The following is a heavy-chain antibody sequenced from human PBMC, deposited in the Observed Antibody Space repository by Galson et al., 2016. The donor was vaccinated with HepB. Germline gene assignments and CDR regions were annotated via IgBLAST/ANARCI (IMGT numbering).Heavy chain of an antibody. CDR2: INPSGGST. V-gene: IGHV1-46*01. CDR1: GYTFSTYY. CDR3: ARAGAISNYYYGMDV. D-gene: IGHD1-26*01. J-gene: IGHJ6*02. Sequence: SVKVSCKASGYTFSTYYMHWARQAPGQGLEWMGIINPSGGSTSYAQKFQGRVTMTRDTSTSTVYMELSSLRSEDTAVYYCARAGAISNYYYGMDVWGQGTTVTVSS.